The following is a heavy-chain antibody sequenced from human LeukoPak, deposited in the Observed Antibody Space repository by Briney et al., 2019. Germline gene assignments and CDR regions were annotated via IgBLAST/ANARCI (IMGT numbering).Heavy chain of an antibody. J-gene: IGHJ4*02. CDR1: GSTVSSSY. CDR2: IYSGGST. D-gene: IGHD6-19*01. V-gene: IGHV3-53*01. CDR3: ARDLSSGSRFFDY. Sequence: GGSLRLSCAASGSTVSSSYMSWVRQAPGKGLEWVSVIYSGGSTYYAESVKGRFTISRDNSKNTLYLQMNSLRVEDTAVYYCARDLSSGSRFFDYWGQGTLVTVSS.